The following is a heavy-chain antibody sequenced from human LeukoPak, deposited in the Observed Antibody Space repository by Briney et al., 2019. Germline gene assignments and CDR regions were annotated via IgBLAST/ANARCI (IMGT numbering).Heavy chain of an antibody. Sequence: SETLSLTCTVSGGSISSYYWSWIRQPAGKGLEWIGYIYYSGSTNYNPSLKSRVTISVDTSKNQFSLKLSSVTAADTAVYYCARVVVGATIGDYYYYMDVWGKGTTVTISS. CDR3: ARVVVGATIGDYYYYMDV. CDR2: IYYSGST. J-gene: IGHJ6*03. CDR1: GGSISSYY. D-gene: IGHD1-26*01. V-gene: IGHV4-59*01.